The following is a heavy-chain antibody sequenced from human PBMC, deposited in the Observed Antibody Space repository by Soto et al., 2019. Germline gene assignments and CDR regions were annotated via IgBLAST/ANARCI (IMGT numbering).Heavy chain of an antibody. CDR2: VSAYNGDT. V-gene: IGHV1-18*01. D-gene: IGHD2-15*01. CDR3: ARGIEVIASAPPVQGNWFEP. J-gene: IGHJ5*02. CDR1: GYTFTNFG. Sequence: QVHLVQSGAEVKNPGASVRVSCKASGYTFTNFGIAWVRQAPGQGLEWVGWVSAYNGDTNYAEKFQDRVTMTTDTSTSTAYMELRSLRVDDTAVYYCARGIEVIASAPPVQGNWFEPWGQGTLVTVSS.